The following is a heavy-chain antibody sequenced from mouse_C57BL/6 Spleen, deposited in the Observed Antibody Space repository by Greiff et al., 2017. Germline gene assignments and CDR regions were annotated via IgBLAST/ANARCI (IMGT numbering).Heavy chain of an antibody. CDR3: ARCYDGNHGYFDV. Sequence: QVQLQQSGAELVKPGASVKISCKASGYAFSSYWMNWVKQRPGKGLEWIGQIYPGDGDTNYNGKFKGKATLTADKSSSTAYMQLSSLTSEDSAVYFCARCYDGNHGYFDVWGTGTTVTVCS. J-gene: IGHJ1*03. CDR2: IYPGDGDT. D-gene: IGHD2-1*01. CDR1: GYAFSSYW. V-gene: IGHV1-80*01.